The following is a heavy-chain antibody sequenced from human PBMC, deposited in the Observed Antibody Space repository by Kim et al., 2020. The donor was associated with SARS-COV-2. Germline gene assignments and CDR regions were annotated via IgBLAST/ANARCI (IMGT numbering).Heavy chain of an antibody. D-gene: IGHD2-2*01. Sequence: SQTLSLTCAISGDSVSSNSAAWNWIRQSPSRGLEWLGRTYYRSKWYNDYAVSVKSRITINPDTSKNQFSLQLNSVTPEDTAVYYCARMRELDIVVVPAATRANGRDVWRQGTTVTVSS. J-gene: IGHJ6*02. CDR1: GDSVSSNSAA. V-gene: IGHV6-1*01. CDR3: ARMRELDIVVVPAATRANGRDV. CDR2: TYYRSKWYN.